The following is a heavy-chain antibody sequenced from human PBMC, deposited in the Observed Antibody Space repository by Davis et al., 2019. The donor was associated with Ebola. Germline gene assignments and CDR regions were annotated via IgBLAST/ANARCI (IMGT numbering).Heavy chain of an antibody. CDR2: VSHSGST. D-gene: IGHD6-19*01. V-gene: IGHV4-34*10. CDR3: ARRLVPKEFDY. Sequence: SETLSLTCAVYGGSFSGYYWNWIRQPPGKGLEWIGEVSHSGSTDYNPSLKSRITMSVDTSKNQFSLKLSSVTAADTAVYYWARRLVPKEFDYWGQGTLVTVSS. J-gene: IGHJ4*02. CDR1: GGSFSGYY.